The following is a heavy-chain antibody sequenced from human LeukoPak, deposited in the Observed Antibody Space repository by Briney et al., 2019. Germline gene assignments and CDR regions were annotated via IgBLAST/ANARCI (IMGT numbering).Heavy chain of an antibody. V-gene: IGHV1-69*13. CDR1: GGTFSSYT. Sequence: SVKVSCKASGGTFSSYTITWVRQAPGQGLEWMGGIIPIFGTANYAQKFQGRVTITADESTSTAYMELSSLRSEDTAVYYCARDQVVVVPAATPVYYYYYMDVWGKGTTVTVSS. D-gene: IGHD2-2*01. CDR2: IIPIFGTA. CDR3: ARDQVVVVPAATPVYYYYYMDV. J-gene: IGHJ6*03.